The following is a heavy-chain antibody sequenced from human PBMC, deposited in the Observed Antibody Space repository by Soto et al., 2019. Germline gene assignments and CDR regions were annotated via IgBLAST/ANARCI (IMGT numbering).Heavy chain of an antibody. CDR2: IIPILGIA. D-gene: IGHD2-15*01. V-gene: IGHV1-69*02. Sequence: GASVKVSCKASGGTFSSYTISWVRQAPGQGLEWMGRIIPILGIANYAQKFQGRVTITADKSTSTAYMELSSLRSEDTAVYYCASALHCSGGSCYTSAEYFQHWGQGTLVTVSS. J-gene: IGHJ1*01. CDR1: GGTFSSYT. CDR3: ASALHCSGGSCYTSAEYFQH.